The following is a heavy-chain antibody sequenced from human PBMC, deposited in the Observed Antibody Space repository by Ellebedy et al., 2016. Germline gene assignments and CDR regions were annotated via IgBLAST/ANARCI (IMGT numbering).Heavy chain of an antibody. CDR2: INWNGGST. Sequence: GESLKISXAASGFTFDDYGMSWVRQAPGKGLEWVSAINWNGGSTSYADSVRGRFTISRDNDKNSLYLQMNTLRAEDTALYHCARQLNGGDGYNFFYWGQGTLVTVSS. V-gene: IGHV3-20*01. CDR3: ARQLNGGDGYNFFY. J-gene: IGHJ4*02. CDR1: GFTFDDYG. D-gene: IGHD5-24*01.